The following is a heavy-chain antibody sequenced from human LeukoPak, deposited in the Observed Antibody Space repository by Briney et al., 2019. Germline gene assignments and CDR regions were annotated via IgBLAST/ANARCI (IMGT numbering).Heavy chain of an antibody. V-gene: IGHV4-34*01. CDR2: INDGGTT. Sequence: SETLSLTCAVYGASFSGYYWSWIRQPPGKGLECIGEINDGGTTNYNPSLKSRVSISIDRSKNHFYLILTSVTAAGTATYYCARSFYSNYDKWFDPWGQGTLVTVSS. CDR1: GASFSGYY. J-gene: IGHJ5*02. CDR3: ARSFYSNYDKWFDP. D-gene: IGHD4-11*01.